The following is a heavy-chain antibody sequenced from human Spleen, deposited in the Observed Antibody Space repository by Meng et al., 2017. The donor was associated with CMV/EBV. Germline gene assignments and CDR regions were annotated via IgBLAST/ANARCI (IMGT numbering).Heavy chain of an antibody. V-gene: IGHV4-59*01. Sequence: SETLSLTCTVSGGSISSYYWSWIRQPPGKGLEWIGHIYYSGSTNYNPSLKSRVTMSVDTSKNQFSLKLSSVTAADTAVYYCAKDPYEYSGSSGFDYWGQGTLVTVSS. CDR3: AKDPYEYSGSSGFDY. D-gene: IGHD6-6*01. CDR1: GGSISSYY. CDR2: IYYSGST. J-gene: IGHJ4*02.